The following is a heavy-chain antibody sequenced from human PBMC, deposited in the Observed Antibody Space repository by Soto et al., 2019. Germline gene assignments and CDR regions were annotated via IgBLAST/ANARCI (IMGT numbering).Heavy chain of an antibody. Sequence: GESLKISCKGSGYSFTNYWIGWVRQMPGRGLEWMGIIYPGDSDTRYSPSFQGQVTISADKSISTAYLQWSSLKASDTAMYYCARHRRPVTPPFDPWGQGTLVTVSS. V-gene: IGHV5-51*01. CDR1: GYSFTNYW. CDR3: ARHRRPVTPPFDP. J-gene: IGHJ5*02. CDR2: IYPGDSDT. D-gene: IGHD4-17*01.